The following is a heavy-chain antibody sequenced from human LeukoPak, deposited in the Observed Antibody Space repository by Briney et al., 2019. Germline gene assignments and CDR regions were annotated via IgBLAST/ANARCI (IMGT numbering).Heavy chain of an antibody. CDR1: VYTFTTFC. D-gene: IGHD3-10*01. J-gene: IGHJ4*02. V-gene: IGHV1-18*01. Sequence: ASVKVSCRASVYTFTTFCVSWVRQAPGQGLEWMGWISSYDGITKSAQKLQGRVTMTTDTSTGTAYMEPRSLRSDDTAVYYCARDRVVQGAISSPDYWGQGTLVTVSS. CDR2: ISSYDGIT. CDR3: ARDRVVQGAISSPDY.